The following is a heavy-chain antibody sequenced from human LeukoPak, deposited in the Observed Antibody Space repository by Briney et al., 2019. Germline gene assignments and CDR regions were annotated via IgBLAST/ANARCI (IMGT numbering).Heavy chain of an antibody. CDR2: IKQDGSEK. J-gene: IGHJ4*02. D-gene: IGHD3-22*01. CDR3: AKAYYDSSGYYYGFDY. Sequence: GGSLRLSCAASGFTVSSSYMSWVRQAPGKGLEWVANIKQDGSEKYYVDSVKGRFTISRDNSKNTLYLQMNSLRAEDTAVYYCAKAYYDSSGYYYGFDYWGQGTLVTVSS. V-gene: IGHV3-7*03. CDR1: GFTVSSSY.